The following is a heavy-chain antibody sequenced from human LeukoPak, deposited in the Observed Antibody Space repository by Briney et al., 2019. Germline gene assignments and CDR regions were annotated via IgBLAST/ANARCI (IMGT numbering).Heavy chain of an antibody. D-gene: IGHD2-15*01. Sequence: PSETLSLTCTVSGGSISSYYWSWIRQPPGKGLEWIGYTYYSGSTNYNPSLKSRVTISVDTSKNQFSLKLSSVTAADTAVYYCARVHCSGGSCYSDNWFDPWGQGTLVTVSS. CDR3: ARVHCSGGSCYSDNWFDP. CDR2: TYYSGST. V-gene: IGHV4-59*01. CDR1: GGSISSYY. J-gene: IGHJ5*02.